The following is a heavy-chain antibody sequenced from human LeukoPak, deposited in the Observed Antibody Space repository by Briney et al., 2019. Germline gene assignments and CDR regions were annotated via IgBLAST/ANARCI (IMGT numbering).Heavy chain of an antibody. Sequence: PSETLSLTCTVSGGSISSYYWSWIRQPPGKGLEWIGYIYYSGSTNYNPSLKSRVTISVDTSKNQFSLKLSSVTAADTAVYYCARGRYYGSGLDYYYYYMDVWGKGTTVTVSS. V-gene: IGHV4-59*12. CDR2: IYYSGST. CDR3: ARGRYYGSGLDYYYYYMDV. CDR1: GGSISSYY. D-gene: IGHD3-10*01. J-gene: IGHJ6*03.